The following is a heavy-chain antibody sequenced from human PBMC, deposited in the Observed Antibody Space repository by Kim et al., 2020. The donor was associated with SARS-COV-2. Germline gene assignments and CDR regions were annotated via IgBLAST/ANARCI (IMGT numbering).Heavy chain of an antibody. CDR2: IYSGGST. V-gene: IGHV3-53*01. CDR1: GFTVSRNY. Sequence: GGSLRLSCAASGFTVSRNYMSWVRQAPGKGLEWVSVIYSGGSTYYADSVKGRFTISRDNSKNTLYLQMNSLRAEDTAVYYCARGLVGSSGGYGMDVWGTGTTVTVSS. CDR3: ARGLVGSSGGYGMDV. D-gene: IGHD6-13*01. J-gene: IGHJ6*04.